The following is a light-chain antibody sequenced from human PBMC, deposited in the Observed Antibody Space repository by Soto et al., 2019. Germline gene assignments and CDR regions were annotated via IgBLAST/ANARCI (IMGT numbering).Light chain of an antibody. CDR2: DAS. V-gene: IGKV3-20*01. J-gene: IGKJ3*01. CDR3: YHYPMSPIFT. Sequence: EVVLTQSPGTLSLSAGERATLSCRASQSVADNHLAWYQQKPGQAPRLLIYDASTRAAGIPDRFSGSWSGTDFTLTISRLEPEDFGVYFFYHYPMSPIFTFVPGTTVD. CDR1: QSVADNH.